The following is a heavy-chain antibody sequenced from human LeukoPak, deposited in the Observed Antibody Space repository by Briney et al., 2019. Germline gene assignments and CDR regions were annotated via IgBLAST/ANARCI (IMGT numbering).Heavy chain of an antibody. V-gene: IGHV4-39*01. D-gene: IGHD6-13*01. Sequence: SETLSLTCTVSSGSVSSSSYYWGWIRQPPGEGLEWIGSVHYSGSTYYNPSLKSRVTISIDTSKNQFSLKLSSVTAADTAVYYCASQVIAAAGSEYFQHWGQGTLVTVSS. CDR2: VHYSGST. CDR3: ASQVIAAAGSEYFQH. J-gene: IGHJ1*01. CDR1: SGSVSSSSYY.